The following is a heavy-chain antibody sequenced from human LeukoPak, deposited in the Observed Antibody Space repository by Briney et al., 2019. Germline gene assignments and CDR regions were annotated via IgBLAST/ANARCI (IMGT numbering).Heavy chain of an antibody. Sequence: ASVMVSCKASGYTFTGYYMHWVRQAPGQGLEWMGWINPNSGGTNYAQKFQCRVTMTRDTSISTAYMALSRVRSDDTAVYYCARGNLAAAGTFGPYLWGQGTLVTVSS. V-gene: IGHV1-2*02. CDR1: GYTFTGYY. CDR3: ARGNLAAAGTFGPYL. D-gene: IGHD6-13*01. CDR2: INPNSGGT. J-gene: IGHJ5*02.